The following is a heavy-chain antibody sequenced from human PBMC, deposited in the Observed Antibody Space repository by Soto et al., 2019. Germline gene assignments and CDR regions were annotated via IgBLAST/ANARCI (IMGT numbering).Heavy chain of an antibody. CDR1: GGSISSGDYY. D-gene: IGHD1-26*01. V-gene: IGHV4-30-4*01. J-gene: IGHJ6*02. CDR2: IYYSGST. Sequence: QVQLQESGPGLVKPSQTLSLTCTVSGGSISSGDYYWSWIRQPPGKGLEWIGYIYYSGSTYYNPSLKRRVTISVDTSKSQFSLNLSSVTAADTAVYYCARAEGYLGGGYYYYYGMDVWGQGTTVTVSS. CDR3: ARAEGYLGGGYYYYYGMDV.